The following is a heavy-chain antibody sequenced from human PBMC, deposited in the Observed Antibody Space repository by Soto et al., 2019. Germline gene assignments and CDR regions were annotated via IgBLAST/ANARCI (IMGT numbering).Heavy chain of an antibody. J-gene: IGHJ6*02. Sequence: GESLKISCAASGFTFSNAWMSWVRQAPGKGLEWVGRIKSKTDGGTTDYAAPVKGRFTISRDDSKNTLYLQMNSLKTEDTAVYYCTTEGRFWSGYFFYYGMDVWGQGTTVTVSS. CDR2: IKSKTDGGTT. CDR1: GFTFSNAW. V-gene: IGHV3-15*01. CDR3: TTEGRFWSGYFFYYGMDV. D-gene: IGHD3-3*01.